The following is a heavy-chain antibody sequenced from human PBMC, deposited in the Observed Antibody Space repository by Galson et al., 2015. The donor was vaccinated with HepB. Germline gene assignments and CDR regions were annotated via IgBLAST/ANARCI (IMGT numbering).Heavy chain of an antibody. Sequence: QSGAEVKKPGESLRISCKGSGYSFTSYWISWVRQMPGKGLEWMGRIDPSDSYTNYSPSFRGHVTISADKSISTAYLQWSSLKASDTAMYYCARGYYDSSGYYHFDYWGQGTLVTVSS. CDR1: GYSFTSYW. CDR2: IDPSDSYT. V-gene: IGHV5-10-1*01. CDR3: ARGYYDSSGYYHFDY. D-gene: IGHD3-22*01. J-gene: IGHJ4*02.